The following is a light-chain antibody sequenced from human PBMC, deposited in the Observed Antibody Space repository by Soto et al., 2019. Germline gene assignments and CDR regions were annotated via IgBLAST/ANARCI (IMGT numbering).Light chain of an antibody. V-gene: IGKV3-20*01. J-gene: IGKJ1*01. Sequence: EIVLTRSPGTLSLSPGERATLSCRASQSVSSSYLAWYQQKPGQAPRLLMYGASSRATGIPDRFSGSGSGTDLTLTISRLEPEDFAVYYCQQYGSSLPTFGQGTKVDIK. CDR2: GAS. CDR1: QSVSSSY. CDR3: QQYGSSLPT.